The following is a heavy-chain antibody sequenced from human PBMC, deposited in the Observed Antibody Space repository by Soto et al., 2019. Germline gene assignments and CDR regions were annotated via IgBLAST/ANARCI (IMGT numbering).Heavy chain of an antibody. CDR1: GGSISSSSYY. Sequence: SETLSLTCTVSGGSISSSSYYWGWIRQPPGKGLEWIGSIYYSGSTYYNPSLKSRVTISVDTSKNQFSLKLSSVTAADTAVYYCARHTLESSWFDPWGQGTLVTVS. V-gene: IGHV4-39*01. J-gene: IGHJ5*02. CDR2: IYYSGST. CDR3: ARHTLESSWFDP. D-gene: IGHD1-1*01.